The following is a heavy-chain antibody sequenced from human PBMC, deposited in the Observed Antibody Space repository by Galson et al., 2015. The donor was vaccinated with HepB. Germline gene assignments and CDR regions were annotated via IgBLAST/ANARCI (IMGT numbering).Heavy chain of an antibody. Sequence: SVKVSCKASGGTFSSYAISWVRQAPGQGLEWMGGIIPIFGTANYAQKFQGRVTITADESTSTAYMELSSLRSEDTAVYYCARRNYYGSGSYEDAFDIWGQGTMVTVSS. CDR2: IIPIFGTA. CDR1: GGTFSSYA. D-gene: IGHD3-10*01. CDR3: ARRNYYGSGSYEDAFDI. J-gene: IGHJ3*02. V-gene: IGHV1-69*13.